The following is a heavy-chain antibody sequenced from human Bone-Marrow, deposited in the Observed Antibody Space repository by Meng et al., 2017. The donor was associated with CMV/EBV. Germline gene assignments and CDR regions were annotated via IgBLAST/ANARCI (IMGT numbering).Heavy chain of an antibody. CDR1: GGTFSSYA. Sequence: SVKVFCKASGGTFSSYAISWVQQDPGQGLEWMGGIIPIFGTANYAKKFKGRVTITTDKSTSTVYMELSSLRSEDTAVYYCARVPAWSGSYDYLDYWGQGTLVTGSS. J-gene: IGHJ4*02. CDR2: IIPIFGTA. V-gene: IGHV1-69*05. CDR3: ARVPAWSGSYDYLDY. D-gene: IGHD1-26*01.